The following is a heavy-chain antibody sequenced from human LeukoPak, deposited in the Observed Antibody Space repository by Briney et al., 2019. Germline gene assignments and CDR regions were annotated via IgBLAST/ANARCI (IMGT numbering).Heavy chain of an antibody. CDR1: GFTFRSHA. D-gene: IGHD2-21*01. Sequence: PGGSLRLSCVGSGFTFRSHAMSWVRQAPEKGLEFVSGIYENGGTTYYADSVKGRFSISRDNSKNTLYPQMDSLRGEDTAVYYCAKDFRIGYSAHFDYWGQGALVTVSS. CDR2: IYENGGTT. V-gene: IGHV3-23*01. CDR3: AKDFRIGYSAHFDY. J-gene: IGHJ4*02.